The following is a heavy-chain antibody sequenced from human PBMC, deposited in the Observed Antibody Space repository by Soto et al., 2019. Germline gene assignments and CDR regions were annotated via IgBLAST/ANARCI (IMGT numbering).Heavy chain of an antibody. J-gene: IGHJ3*01. CDR3: ATYMAIPHAFDV. D-gene: IGHD2-2*02. CDR1: GGSINSDTYY. Sequence: PSETLSLTCTVSGGSINSDTYYWGWIRQPPGKGLEWIGSIYYTGSTYYNPSLRSRVTISVDTSKNQFSLKLSSVTAADTAVYYCATYMAIPHAFDVWGQGTMVTVSS. CDR2: IYYTGST. V-gene: IGHV4-39*01.